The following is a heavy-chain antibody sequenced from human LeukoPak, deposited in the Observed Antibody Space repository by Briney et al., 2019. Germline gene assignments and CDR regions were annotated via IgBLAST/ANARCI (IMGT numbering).Heavy chain of an antibody. J-gene: IGHJ5*02. D-gene: IGHD4-23*01. V-gene: IGHV1-18*01. CDR3: ARDPGDYGGNSVNWFDP. CDR1: GYTFTGYG. Sequence: GASVKVSCKASGYTFTGYGISWVRQAPGQGLEWMGWISAYNGNTNYAQKLQGRVTMTTDTSTSTAYMELRSLRSDDTAVYYCARDPGDYGGNSVNWFDPWGQGTLVTVSS. CDR2: ISAYNGNT.